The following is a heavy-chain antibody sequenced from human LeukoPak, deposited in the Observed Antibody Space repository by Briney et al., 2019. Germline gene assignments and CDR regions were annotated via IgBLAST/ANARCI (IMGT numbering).Heavy chain of an antibody. CDR3: ARAPTTVVTPYYFDY. CDR2: INHSGST. CDR1: GGSFSGYY. V-gene: IGHV4-34*01. Sequence: PSETLSLTCAVYGGSFSGYYWNWIRQPPGKGLEWIGEINHSGSTNYNPSLKSRVTISVDTSKNQFSLKLSSVTAADTAVYYCARAPTTVVTPYYFDYWGQGTLVTVSS. J-gene: IGHJ4*02. D-gene: IGHD4-23*01.